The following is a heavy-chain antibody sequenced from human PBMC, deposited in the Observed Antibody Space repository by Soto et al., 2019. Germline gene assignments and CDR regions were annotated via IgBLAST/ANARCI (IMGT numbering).Heavy chain of an antibody. V-gene: IGHV3-30*18. CDR1: GFTFSSYG. Sequence: QVQLVESGGGVVQPGRSLRLSCAASGFTFSSYGMHWVRQAPGKGLEWVAFISYDGSNKYYADSVKGRFTISRDNSKNKLYLQMNSLRAEDTAVYYCAKDIYTRDYYYYGMDVWGQGTTVTVSS. CDR2: ISYDGSNK. CDR3: AKDIYTRDYYYYGMDV. D-gene: IGHD3-16*01. J-gene: IGHJ6*02.